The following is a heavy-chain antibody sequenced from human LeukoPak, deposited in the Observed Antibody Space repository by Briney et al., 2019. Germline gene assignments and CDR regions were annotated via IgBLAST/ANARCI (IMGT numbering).Heavy chain of an antibody. CDR2: INPNSGGT. J-gene: IGHJ6*03. V-gene: IGHV1-2*02. CDR3: ASGNGVCYLCMDV. Sequence: ASVKVSCKASGYTFTGYYMHWVRQAPGQGLEWMGWINPNSGGTNYAQKFQGRVTMTRDTSISTAYMELSSLRSEDTAVYYCASGNGVCYLCMDVWGKGTTVTVSS. CDR1: GYTFTGYY. D-gene: IGHD2-8*01.